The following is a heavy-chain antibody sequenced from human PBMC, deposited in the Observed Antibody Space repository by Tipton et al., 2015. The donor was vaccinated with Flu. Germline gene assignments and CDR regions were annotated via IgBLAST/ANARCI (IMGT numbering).Heavy chain of an antibody. Sequence: QLVQSGGGLVKPGGSLRLSCAASGFTFSSYSMNWVRQAPGKGLEWVSSISSSSSYIYYADSVKGRFTISRDNAKNSLYLQMNSLRAEDTAVYYCGTPRPDGYNLAPATLEYWGQGTLVTVSS. CDR2: ISSSSSYI. D-gene: IGHD5-24*01. CDR3: GTPRPDGYNLAPATLEY. J-gene: IGHJ1*01. V-gene: IGHV3-21*04. CDR1: GFTFSSYS.